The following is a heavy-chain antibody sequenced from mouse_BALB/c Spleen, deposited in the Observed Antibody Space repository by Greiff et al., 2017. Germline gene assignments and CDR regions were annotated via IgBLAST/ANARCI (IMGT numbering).Heavy chain of an antibody. J-gene: IGHJ3*01. CDR2: ISDGGSYT. D-gene: IGHD2-4*01. Sequence: EVQLVESGGGLVKPGGSLKLSCAASGFTFSDYYMYWVRQTPEKRLEWVATISDGGSYTYYPDSVKGRFTISRDNAKNNLYLQMSSLKSEDTAMYYCASAYDYDRGAWFAYWGQGTLVTVSA. CDR3: ASAYDYDRGAWFAY. CDR1: GFTFSDYY. V-gene: IGHV5-4*02.